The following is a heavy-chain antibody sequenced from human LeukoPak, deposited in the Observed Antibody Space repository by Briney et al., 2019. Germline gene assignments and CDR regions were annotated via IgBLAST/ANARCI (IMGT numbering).Heavy chain of an antibody. V-gene: IGHV1-69*13. CDR1: GGTFSSYA. D-gene: IGHD3-3*01. Sequence: SVKVSCKASGGTFSSYAISWVRQAPGQGLEWMGGIIPIFGTANYAQKFQGRVTITADESTSTAYMELSSLRSEDTAVYYCTRDGGFWSGYSYYFDYWGQGTLVTVSS. CDR3: TRDGGFWSGYSYYFDY. CDR2: IIPIFGTA. J-gene: IGHJ4*02.